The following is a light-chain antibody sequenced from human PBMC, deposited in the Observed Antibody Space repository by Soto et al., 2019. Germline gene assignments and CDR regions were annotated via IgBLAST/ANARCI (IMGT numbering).Light chain of an antibody. CDR3: QQPNRWPIT. Sequence: TQLTLSPSSLSASLGDRVTITCQASRGISSYLAWYQQKPGKAPKLLVYSASTLQSGIPSRFSGSGSGPDFTLTINSLQSEDSASYYCQQPNRWPITFGQGTRLEIK. V-gene: IGKV1-9*01. CDR2: SAS. J-gene: IGKJ5*01. CDR1: RGISSY.